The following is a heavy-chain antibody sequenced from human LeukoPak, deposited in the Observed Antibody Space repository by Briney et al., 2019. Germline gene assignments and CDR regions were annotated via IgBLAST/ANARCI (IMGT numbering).Heavy chain of an antibody. J-gene: IGHJ5*02. V-gene: IGHV1-69*13. Sequence: GASVKVSCKASGGTFSSYAISWVRQAPGQGLEWMGGIIPIFGTANYAQKFQGRVTITADESTSTAYMELSSLRSEDTAVYYCARDYMVRGVMGNWFDPWGQGTVVTVSS. CDR1: GGTFSSYA. CDR2: IIPIFGTA. CDR3: ARDYMVRGVMGNWFDP. D-gene: IGHD3-10*01.